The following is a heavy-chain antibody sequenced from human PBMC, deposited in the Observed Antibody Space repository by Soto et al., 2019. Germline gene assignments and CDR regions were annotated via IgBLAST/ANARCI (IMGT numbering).Heavy chain of an antibody. CDR3: ATIHRSSTSRGSDFDP. CDR2: INPNSGVT. V-gene: IGHV1-2*02. CDR1: DYYFPGYH. D-gene: IGHD6-13*01. Sequence: QVPLVQSGAEVKKPGASVKVSCKACDYYFPGYHIHWVRQAPGQGLEWMGWINPNSGVTTYAQKFQGRVTLTRDTSISTAYLEVRRLRSDDTAVYYCATIHRSSTSRGSDFDPWGQGTQVTVSS. J-gene: IGHJ5*02.